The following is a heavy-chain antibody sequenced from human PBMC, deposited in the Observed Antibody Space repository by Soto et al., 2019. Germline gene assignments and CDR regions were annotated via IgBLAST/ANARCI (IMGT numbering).Heavy chain of an antibody. Sequence: AETLSLTCAVTGDSVTRDGYYWSWIHQPPGKGVEWIGYVYYSGTTNYNSSLRSRVTISLDTSTNRFSLELTSVAAAATAVYYYARLQWSTRGLDYWGQGILVTVSS. J-gene: IGHJ4*02. D-gene: IGHD1-26*01. V-gene: IGHV4-61*08. CDR2: VYYSGTT. CDR1: GDSVTRDGYY. CDR3: ARLQWSTRGLDY.